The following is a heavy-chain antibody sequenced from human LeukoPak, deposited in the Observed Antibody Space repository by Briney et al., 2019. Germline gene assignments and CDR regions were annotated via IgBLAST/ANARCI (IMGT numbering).Heavy chain of an antibody. D-gene: IGHD2-21*01. J-gene: IGHJ4*02. Sequence: GGSLRLSCAASGFTFSSYSLNWVRQAPGKGLEWVSYISSSSSTRYNADSVKGRFTISRDNAKNSLYLQMNSLRAEDTAVYYCARGSSYCGGDCFDYWGQGTLVTVSS. CDR3: ARGSSYCGGDCFDY. CDR1: GFTFSSYS. CDR2: ISSSSSTR. V-gene: IGHV3-48*01.